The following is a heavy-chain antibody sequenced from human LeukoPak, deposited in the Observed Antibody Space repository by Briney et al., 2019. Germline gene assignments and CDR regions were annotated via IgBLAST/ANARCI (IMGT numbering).Heavy chain of an antibody. CDR3: ARQSYYDGRGDDAFDI. CDR2: ISPYNGNT. V-gene: IGHV1-18*01. D-gene: IGHD3-16*01. CDR1: GYTFNIYG. Sequence: ASVKVSCKASGYTFNIYGISWVRQVPGQGLEWMGWISPYNGNTKFAQKFQGRVTVTTETSTSTAYMELRSLRSDDTAVYYCARQSYYDGRGDDAFDIWGQGTMVTVSS. J-gene: IGHJ3*02.